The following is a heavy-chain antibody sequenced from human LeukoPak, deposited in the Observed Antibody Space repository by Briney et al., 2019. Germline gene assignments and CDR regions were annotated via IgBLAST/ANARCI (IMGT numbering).Heavy chain of an antibody. V-gene: IGHV4-4*07. D-gene: IGHD3-22*01. CDR1: GGSFSGYY. Sequence: SETLSLTCAVYGGSFSGYYWSWIRQPAGKGLEWIGRIYTSGSTNYNPSLKSRVTMSVDTSKNQFSLKLSSVTAADTAVYYCVREPLYYDSSGSTTWGQGTLVTVSS. J-gene: IGHJ5*02. CDR2: IYTSGST. CDR3: VREPLYYDSSGSTT.